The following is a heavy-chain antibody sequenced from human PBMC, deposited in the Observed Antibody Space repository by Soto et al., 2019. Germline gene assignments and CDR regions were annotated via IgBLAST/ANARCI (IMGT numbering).Heavy chain of an antibody. CDR3: ARENGGLRFFDY. J-gene: IGHJ4*01. V-gene: IGHV4-61*01. CDR1: GGFVSSTSYY. D-gene: IGHD5-12*01. Sequence: QVQLQESGPGLVKPSETLTLTCTVSGGFVSSTSYYWSWSRQPPGKGLEWVGYIYYTGSINYKPSLKSRVTIALDTSKNQVSLKVNSVTAADPAVYYCARENGGLRFFDYWGHGTQVTVSA. CDR2: IYYTGSI.